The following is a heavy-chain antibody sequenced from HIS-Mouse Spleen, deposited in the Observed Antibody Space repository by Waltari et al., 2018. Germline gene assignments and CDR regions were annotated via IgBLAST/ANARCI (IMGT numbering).Heavy chain of an antibody. CDR2: ISYDGSNK. CDR3: AKASSGWLDY. CDR1: GLTFKTSG. J-gene: IGHJ4*02. V-gene: IGHV3-30*18. Sequence: QVQLVESGGGVGQPGGSRRPSYAACGLTFKTSGMHWVRHAPGKGLEWVAVISYDGSNKYYADSVKGRFTISRDNSKNTLYLQMNSLRAEDTAVYYCAKASSGWLDYWGQGTLVTVSS. D-gene: IGHD6-19*01.